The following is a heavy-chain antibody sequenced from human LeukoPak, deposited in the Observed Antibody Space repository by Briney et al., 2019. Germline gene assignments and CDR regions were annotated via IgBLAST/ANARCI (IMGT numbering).Heavy chain of an antibody. D-gene: IGHD1-26*01. V-gene: IGHV4-39*07. CDR2: LWSGTTT. J-gene: IGHJ4*02. CDR1: GASIRSDTYY. Sequence: SETQSLTCTVSGASIRSDTYYWAWIRQPPGKGLEGIGSLWSGTTTYYNPSLTSRVTIAVDTSKNQFSLILPSVTAAETAVYYCARGRRGNYFQDYWGQGTLVTVSS. CDR3: ARGRRGNYFQDY.